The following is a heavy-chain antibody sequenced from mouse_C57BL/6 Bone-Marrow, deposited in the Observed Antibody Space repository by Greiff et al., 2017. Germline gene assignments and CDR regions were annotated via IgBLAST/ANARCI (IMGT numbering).Heavy chain of an antibody. Sequence: QVQLQQSGAELVRPGTSVKVSCKASGYAFTNYLIEWVKQRPGQGLEWIGVINPGSGGTNYNEKFKGKATLTADKSSSTAYMQLSSLTSEDSAVYFCARSELWFAYWGQGTLVTVSA. J-gene: IGHJ3*01. CDR1: GYAFTNYL. CDR3: ARSELWFAY. V-gene: IGHV1-54*01. CDR2: INPGSGGT.